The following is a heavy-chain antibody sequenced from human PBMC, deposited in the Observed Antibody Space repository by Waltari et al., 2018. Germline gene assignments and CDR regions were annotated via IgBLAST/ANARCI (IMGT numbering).Heavy chain of an antibody. J-gene: IGHJ4*02. V-gene: IGHV4-4*02. Sequence: QVQLQESGPGLVKPSGTLSLTCAVSGDSISSNYWWSWVRQSPGKGLEWIGQVHHSGSTHYSPSLQSRVTISVDKSKNQFSLNLNSVTAADTAVYYCAGDRAIGLFFDYWGQGTLVTVSS. CDR1: GDSISSNYW. CDR2: VHHSGST. CDR3: AGDRAIGLFFDY. D-gene: IGHD2-2*01.